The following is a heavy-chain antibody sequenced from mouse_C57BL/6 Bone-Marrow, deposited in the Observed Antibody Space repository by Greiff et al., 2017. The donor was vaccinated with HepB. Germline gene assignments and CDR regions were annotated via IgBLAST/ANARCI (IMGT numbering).Heavy chain of an antibody. CDR1: GYTFTSYG. D-gene: IGHD2-1*01. V-gene: IGHV1-81*01. CDR3: ARKIFYYGLYY. J-gene: IGHJ2*01. CDR2: IYPRSGNT. Sequence: VQRVESGAELARPGASVKLSCKASGYTFTSYGISWVKQRTGQGLEWIGEIYPRSGNTYYNEKFKGKATLTADKSSSTAYMELRSLTSEDSAVYFFARKIFYYGLYYWGQGTTLTVSS.